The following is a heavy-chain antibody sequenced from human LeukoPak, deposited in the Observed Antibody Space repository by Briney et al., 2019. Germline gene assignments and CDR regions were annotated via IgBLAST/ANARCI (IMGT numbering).Heavy chain of an antibody. D-gene: IGHD6-19*01. CDR1: GGSINNDY. CDR2: IYDGVST. Sequence: SETLSLTCTVSGGSINNDYWSWIRQPPGKKVEWIGYIYDGVSTNYSPSLNSRVTISVDTSKNQFSLRLSSVTTADTAFYYCARAAYSSPFDSWGQGILVTVS. J-gene: IGHJ4*02. CDR3: ARAAYSSPFDS. V-gene: IGHV4-59*01.